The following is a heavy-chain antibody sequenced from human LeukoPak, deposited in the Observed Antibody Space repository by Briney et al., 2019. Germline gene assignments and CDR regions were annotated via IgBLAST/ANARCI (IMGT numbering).Heavy chain of an antibody. D-gene: IGHD5-24*01. CDR2: INPNSGGT. CDR3: ARAEVRALGWPQFSFDY. Sequence: ASVTETLKACGYTLTVYFLHWVRQAPGQGLEWMGWINPNSGGTNYAQKFQGRVTMTRDTSISTAYMELSRLRSDDTAVYYCARAEVRALGWPQFSFDYLGQAGLVSVCS. CDR1: GYTLTVYF. J-gene: IGHJ4*02. V-gene: IGHV1-2*02.